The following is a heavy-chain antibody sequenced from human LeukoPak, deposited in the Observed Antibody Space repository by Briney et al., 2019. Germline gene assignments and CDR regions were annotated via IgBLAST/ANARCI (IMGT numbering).Heavy chain of an antibody. Sequence: SGTLSLTCTVSGASISSSYWSWIRQPPGKRPEWIGFIYYNGNTNSNPSLKSRVTILVDRSKNQFSLKLKSVTAADTAIYYCVRGNYDDRGYSNAFDIWGQGTMVTVSS. V-gene: IGHV4-59*01. CDR1: GASISSSY. CDR2: IYYNGNT. J-gene: IGHJ3*02. CDR3: VRGNYDDRGYSNAFDI. D-gene: IGHD3-22*01.